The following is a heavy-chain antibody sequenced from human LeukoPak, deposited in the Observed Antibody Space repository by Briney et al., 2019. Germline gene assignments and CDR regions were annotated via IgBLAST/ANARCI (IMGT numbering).Heavy chain of an antibody. CDR3: ARSYDSSDGYFDY. CDR2: INHSGST. CDR1: GGSFSGYY. V-gene: IGHV4-34*01. J-gene: IGHJ4*02. Sequence: SETLSLTCAVYGGSFSGYYWSWIRQPPGKGLEWIGEINHSGSTNYNPSLKSRVIISVDTSKNQFSLKLSSVTAADTAVYYCARSYDSSDGYFDYWGQGTLVTVSS. D-gene: IGHD3-22*01.